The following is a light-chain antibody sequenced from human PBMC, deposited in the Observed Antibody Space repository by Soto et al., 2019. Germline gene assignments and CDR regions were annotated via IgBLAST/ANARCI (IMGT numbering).Light chain of an antibody. CDR3: LQHNEYPLA. J-gene: IGKJ4*01. V-gene: IGKV1-17*01. CDR2: VAS. CDR1: QGIGKD. Sequence: DIQVTQSPSSLSASLGDRVTITCRASQGIGKDLGWFQQKPGKAPKRLIYVASSLQSGVPSRFSGSGSGTEFTLTISSLQPEDFATYYCLQHNEYPLAFGGGTTVEI.